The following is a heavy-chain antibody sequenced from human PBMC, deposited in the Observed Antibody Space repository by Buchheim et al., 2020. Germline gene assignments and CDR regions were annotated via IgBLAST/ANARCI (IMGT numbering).Heavy chain of an antibody. CDR1: GFTFSNAW. CDR3: ARSPIFVPRGDY. J-gene: IGHJ4*02. V-gene: IGHV3-7*01. D-gene: IGHD2-8*01. Sequence: EVQLVESGGGLVKPGGSLRLSCAASGFTFSNAWMSWVRQAPGKGLEWVANIKQDGSEKYYVDSVKGRFTISRDNAKNSLYLQMNSLRAEDTAVYYCARSPIFVPRGDYWGQGTL. CDR2: IKQDGSEK.